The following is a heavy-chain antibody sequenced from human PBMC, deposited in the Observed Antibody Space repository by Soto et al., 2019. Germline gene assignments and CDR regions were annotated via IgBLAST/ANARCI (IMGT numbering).Heavy chain of an antibody. Sequence: EVQLVESGGGLVQPGGSLRLSCGASGFTFSSYWMHWVRQAPGEGLVWVSRINSDGSTRSYADSVKGRFTISRDTAKNTLFLQMNSLRAEDPAVYYCARVAYGAYHFDSWGQGTLVT. V-gene: IGHV3-74*01. CDR3: ARVAYGAYHFDS. J-gene: IGHJ4*02. CDR2: INSDGSTR. D-gene: IGHD2-21*01. CDR1: GFTFSSYW.